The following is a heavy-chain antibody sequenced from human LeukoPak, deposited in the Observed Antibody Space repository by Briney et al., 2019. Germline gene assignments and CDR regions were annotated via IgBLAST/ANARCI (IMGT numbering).Heavy chain of an antibody. CDR2: FDPEDGET. D-gene: IGHD3-16*02. V-gene: IGHV1-24*01. Sequence: ASVKVSCRVSGYTLTELSMHWVRQAPGKGLEWMGGFDPEDGETIYAQKFQGRVTMTGDTSTDTAYMELSSLRSEDTAVYYCATGYRWDAFDIWGQGTMVTVSS. CDR3: ATGYRWDAFDI. J-gene: IGHJ3*02. CDR1: GYTLTELS.